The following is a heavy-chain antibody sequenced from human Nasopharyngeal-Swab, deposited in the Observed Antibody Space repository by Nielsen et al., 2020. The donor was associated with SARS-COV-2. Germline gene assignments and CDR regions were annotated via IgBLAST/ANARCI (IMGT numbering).Heavy chain of an antibody. CDR2: ISSSSSYI. CDR1: GFTFSSYS. J-gene: IGHJ4*02. Sequence: GESLKISCAASGFTFSSYSMNWVRQAPGKGLEWVSSISSSSSYIYYADSVKGRFTIPRDNAKNSLYLQMNSLRAEDTAVYYCARTRTVDYWGQGTLVTVSS. CDR3: ARTRTVDY. D-gene: IGHD4-17*01. V-gene: IGHV3-21*01.